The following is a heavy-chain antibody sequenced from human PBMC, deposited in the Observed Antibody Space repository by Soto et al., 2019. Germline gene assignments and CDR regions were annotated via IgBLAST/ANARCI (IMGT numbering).Heavy chain of an antibody. Sequence: TSVKVTCKASGGTFSSYAISWVRQAPGQGLEWMGGIIPIFGTANYAQKFQGRVTITADESTSTAYMELSSLRSEDTAVYYCASPFGSNYDFWSGPRYGMDVWGQGTTVTVSS. CDR3: ASPFGSNYDFWSGPRYGMDV. CDR1: GGTFSSYA. J-gene: IGHJ6*02. V-gene: IGHV1-69*13. D-gene: IGHD3-3*01. CDR2: IIPIFGTA.